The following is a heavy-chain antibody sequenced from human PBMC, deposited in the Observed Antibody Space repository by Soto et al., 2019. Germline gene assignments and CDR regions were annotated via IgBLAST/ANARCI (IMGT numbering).Heavy chain of an antibody. J-gene: IGHJ4*02. V-gene: IGHV1-3*01. Sequence: GASVEVSCKASGYTFTSYAMHWVRPATGQRLEWMGWINAGNGNTKYSQKFQGRVTITRDTSASTAYMELSSLRSEDTAVYYCARSIVVVTALDYWGQGTLVTVSS. CDR2: INAGNGNT. CDR1: GYTFTSYA. D-gene: IGHD2-21*02. CDR3: ARSIVVVTALDY.